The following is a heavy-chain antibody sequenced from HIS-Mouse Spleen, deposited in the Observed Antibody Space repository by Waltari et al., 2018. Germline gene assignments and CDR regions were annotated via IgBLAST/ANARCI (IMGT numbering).Heavy chain of an antibody. D-gene: IGHD6-13*01. CDR3: AREIPYSSSWYDWYFDL. Sequence: QLQLQESGPGLVKPSETLSLTCTVSGGSISSSSYYWGWIRQPPGKGVEWIGSIYYSGNTNYNPSLKSRVTISVDTSKNQFSLKLSSVTAADTAVYYCAREIPYSSSWYDWYFDLWGRGTLVTVSS. CDR2: IYYSGNT. J-gene: IGHJ2*01. V-gene: IGHV4-39*07. CDR1: GGSISSSSYY.